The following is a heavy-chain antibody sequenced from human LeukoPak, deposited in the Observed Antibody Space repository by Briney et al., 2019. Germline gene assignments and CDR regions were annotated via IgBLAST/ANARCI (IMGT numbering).Heavy chain of an antibody. Sequence: PGGSLRLSCAASGFAFSTYGMSWVRQAPGKGLEWVSAISGSGSNTYYADSVKGRFTISRDNSKNTLYLQMTSLRAEDTAIYYCEKDRAWGFDYWGQGTLVTVSS. CDR2: ISGSGSNT. CDR1: GFAFSTYG. D-gene: IGHD7-27*01. V-gene: IGHV3-23*01. CDR3: EKDRAWGFDY. J-gene: IGHJ4*02.